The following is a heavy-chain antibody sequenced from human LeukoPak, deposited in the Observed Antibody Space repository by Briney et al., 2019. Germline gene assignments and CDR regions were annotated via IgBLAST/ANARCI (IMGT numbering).Heavy chain of an antibody. J-gene: IGHJ4*02. CDR2: INSDGSSI. CDR3: SASADH. Sequence: GGSLRLSCEASGFTFSSYWMHWVRQAPGKGVVWVSRINSDGSSISYADSVKGRFTISRDNAKSTLYLQMNSLRVEDTAVYYCSASADHWGQGTLVTVSS. V-gene: IGHV3-74*01. D-gene: IGHD3-3*01. CDR1: GFTFSSYW.